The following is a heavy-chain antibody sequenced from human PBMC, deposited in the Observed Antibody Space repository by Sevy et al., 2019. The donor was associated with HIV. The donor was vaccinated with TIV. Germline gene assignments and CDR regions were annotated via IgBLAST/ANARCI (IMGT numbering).Heavy chain of an antibody. V-gene: IGHV3-48*03. Sequence: GGSLRLSCSASGFTFSDYDMNWVRQSPGRGLEWIAYTTGSGRNRYYADSVKGRFIISRDNAKSSVFLEMNTLRDEDTALYYCAREQLASAGGGLDHWGQGILVTVSS. D-gene: IGHD6-13*01. J-gene: IGHJ5*02. CDR2: TTGSGRNR. CDR1: GFTFSDYD. CDR3: AREQLASAGGGLDH.